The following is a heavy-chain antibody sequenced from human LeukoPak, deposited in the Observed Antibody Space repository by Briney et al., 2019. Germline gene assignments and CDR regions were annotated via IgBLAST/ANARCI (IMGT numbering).Heavy chain of an antibody. Sequence: SETLSLTRTVSGGSISNYYCSWIRQPPGKGLEWIGYINYSGSTNYNPSLKSRVTISVDTSKNQFSLKLTSVTAADTAVYYCARVYRDDFWSGYSTHFDYWGQGTLVTVSS. J-gene: IGHJ4*02. CDR2: INYSGST. D-gene: IGHD3-3*01. CDR1: GGSISNYY. V-gene: IGHV4-59*01. CDR3: ARVYRDDFWSGYSTHFDY.